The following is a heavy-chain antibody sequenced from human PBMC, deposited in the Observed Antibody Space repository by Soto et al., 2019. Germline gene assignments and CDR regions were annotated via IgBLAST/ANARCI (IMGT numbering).Heavy chain of an antibody. CDR2: IYYSGST. CDR3: ARAKGITMIVNY. J-gene: IGHJ4*02. V-gene: IGHV4-31*03. D-gene: IGHD3-22*01. Sequence: PSETLSLTCTVSGGSISSGGYYWSWIRQHPGKGLEWIGYIYYSGSTYYNPSLKSRVTISVDTSKNQFSLKLSSVTAADTAVYYCARAKGITMIVNYWGQGTLVTVSS. CDR1: GGSISSGGYY.